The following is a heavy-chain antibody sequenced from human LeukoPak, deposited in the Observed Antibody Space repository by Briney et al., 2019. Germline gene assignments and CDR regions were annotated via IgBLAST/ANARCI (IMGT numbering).Heavy chain of an antibody. Sequence: PGGSLRLSCAASGFTFSDYYMSWIRQAPGKGLEWVSYISSSGSTIYYADSVKGRFTISRDNAKNSLYLQMNSLRAEDTAVYYCARSIVVVVAATHYYYYGTDVWGQGTTVTVSS. CDR1: GFTFSDYY. D-gene: IGHD2-15*01. J-gene: IGHJ6*02. CDR3: ARSIVVVVAATHYYYYGTDV. V-gene: IGHV3-11*01. CDR2: ISSSGSTI.